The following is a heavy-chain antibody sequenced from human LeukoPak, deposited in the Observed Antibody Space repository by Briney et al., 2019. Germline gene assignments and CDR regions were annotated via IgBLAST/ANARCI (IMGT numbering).Heavy chain of an antibody. CDR2: ISDNGLST. J-gene: IGHJ1*01. CDR3: VGDGRDGYSIYSHH. Sequence: GGSLRLSCSASGFTFSSYPMHWVRQAPGKGLQYVSVISDNGLSTSYADSVKGRFTISRDNSKNTVYLQMSRLRAEDTAVYYCVGDGRDGYSIYSHHWGQGTLVTVSS. CDR1: GFTFSSYP. V-gene: IGHV3-64D*06. D-gene: IGHD5-24*01.